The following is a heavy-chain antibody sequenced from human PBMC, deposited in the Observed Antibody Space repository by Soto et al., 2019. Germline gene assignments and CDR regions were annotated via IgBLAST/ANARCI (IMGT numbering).Heavy chain of an antibody. Sequence: QVQLQQWGAGLLKPSETLPLTCAVYGGSFSGYYWSWIRQPPGKGLEWIGEINHSGSTNYNPSLKSRVTISVDTSKNQFSLKLSSVTAADTAVYYCARWSGYSAGDYWGQGTLVTVSS. CDR1: GGSFSGYY. CDR2: INHSGST. J-gene: IGHJ4*02. D-gene: IGHD3-3*01. CDR3: ARWSGYSAGDY. V-gene: IGHV4-34*01.